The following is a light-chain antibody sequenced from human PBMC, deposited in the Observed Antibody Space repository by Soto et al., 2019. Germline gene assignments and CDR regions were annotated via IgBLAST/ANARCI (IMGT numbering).Light chain of an antibody. CDR2: YDD. V-gene: IGLV1-36*01. Sequence: QPVLTQPPSVSEAPRQRVTISCSGSTSNIGNNAVSWYQQLPGKAPKLLIYYDDLLPSGVSDRFSGSKSGTSASPAISGLQSEDEADYYCAAWDDRLNGVIFGGGTKVTVL. J-gene: IGLJ2*01. CDR1: TSNIGNNA. CDR3: AAWDDRLNGVI.